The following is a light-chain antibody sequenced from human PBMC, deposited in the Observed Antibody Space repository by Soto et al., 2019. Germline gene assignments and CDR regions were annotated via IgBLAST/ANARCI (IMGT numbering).Light chain of an antibody. CDR3: QLDGRSRRYT. CDR1: QSVSSTY. CDR2: GAS. J-gene: IGKJ2*01. V-gene: IGKV3-20*01. Sequence: EIVLTQSPGTLSLSPGERATLSCRASQSVSSTYLAWYQQKPGQAPRLLIYGASSGATGIPDRFSGSGSGTDFTLTISRLEPEDVAVYYCQLDGRSRRYTFGQGTKLEIK.